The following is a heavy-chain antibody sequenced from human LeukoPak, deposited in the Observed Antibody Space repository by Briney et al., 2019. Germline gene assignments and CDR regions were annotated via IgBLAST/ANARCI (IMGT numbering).Heavy chain of an antibody. CDR3: ARGSVDAFDI. J-gene: IGHJ3*02. CDR1: GGSIGSSSYY. CDR2: IYYSGST. Sequence: SETLSLTCIVSGGSIGSSSYYWGWIRQPPGKGLEWIGSIYYSGSTYYNPSLKSRVTISVDTSKNQFSLKLSSVTAADTAVYYCARGSVDAFDIWGQGTMVTVSS. V-gene: IGHV4-39*07.